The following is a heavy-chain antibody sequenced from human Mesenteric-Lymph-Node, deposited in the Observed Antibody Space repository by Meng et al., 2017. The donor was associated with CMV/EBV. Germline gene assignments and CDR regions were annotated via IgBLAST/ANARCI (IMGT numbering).Heavy chain of an antibody. CDR3: ARPGNCSSTSCHDVDTAMVGSYYYYYGMDV. D-gene: IGHD2-2*01. CDR1: GYSFTSYW. Sequence: KVSCKGSGYSFTSYWIGWVRQMPGKGLEWMGIIYPGDSDTRYSPSFQGQVTISADKSISTAYLQWRSLKASDTAMYYCARPGNCSSTSCHDVDTAMVGSYYYYYGMDVWGQGTTVTVSS. J-gene: IGHJ6*02. CDR2: IYPGDSDT. V-gene: IGHV5-51*01.